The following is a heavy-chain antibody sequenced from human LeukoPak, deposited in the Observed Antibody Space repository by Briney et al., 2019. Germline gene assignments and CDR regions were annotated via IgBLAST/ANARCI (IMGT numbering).Heavy chain of an antibody. Sequence: GESLKISCKASGYSFTSDWIGWVRQMPGKGLEWMGIIYPGGSDIRYSPSFQGQVTFSVDKSITTAYLQWSSLKASDSAMYYCARAGYSNRWDGVDYWGQGTLVTVSS. CDR1: GYSFTSDW. V-gene: IGHV5-51*01. D-gene: IGHD2/OR15-2a*01. CDR3: ARAGYSNRWDGVDY. CDR2: IYPGGSDI. J-gene: IGHJ4*02.